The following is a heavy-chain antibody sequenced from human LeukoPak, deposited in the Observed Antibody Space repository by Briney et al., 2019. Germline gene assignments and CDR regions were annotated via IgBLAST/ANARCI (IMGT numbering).Heavy chain of an antibody. V-gene: IGHV4-30-2*01. CDR1: GGSISSGGYS. J-gene: IGHJ3*02. CDR3: ARDPTYCSSTSCYRLGAFDI. Sequence: PSETLSLTCAVSGGSISSGGYSWSRIRQPPGKGLEWIGYIYHSGSTYYNPSLKSRVTISVDRSKNQFSLKLSSVTAADTAVYYCARDPTYCSSTSCYRLGAFDIWGQGTMITVSS. CDR2: IYHSGST. D-gene: IGHD2-2*01.